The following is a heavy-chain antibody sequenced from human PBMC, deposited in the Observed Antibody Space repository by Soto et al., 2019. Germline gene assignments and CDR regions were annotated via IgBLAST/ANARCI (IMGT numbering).Heavy chain of an antibody. V-gene: IGHV1-46*03. CDR2: INPSGGST. J-gene: IGHJ5*02. CDR3: ARAGSRYYYGSTWFDP. D-gene: IGHD3-10*01. CDR1: GYTFTSYY. Sequence: EASVKVSCKASGYTFTSYYMHWVRQAPGQGLEWMGIINPSGGSTSYAQKFQGRVTMTRDTSTSTVYMELSSLRSEDTAVYYCARAGSRYYYGSTWFDPWGQGTLVTVSS.